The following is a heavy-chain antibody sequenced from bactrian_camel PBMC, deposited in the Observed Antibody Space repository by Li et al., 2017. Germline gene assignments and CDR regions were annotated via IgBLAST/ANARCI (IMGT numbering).Heavy chain of an antibody. CDR1: AYVFSSCA. Sequence: VQLVESGGGSVQAGGSLRLSCVADAYVFSSCAMGWYRQALGKERELVSRIGSDDIIKYADSVRGRFTISQDKPKNTVYLQMNSLKPEDTAMYYCAAGRTSTLVPLRYTVWGQGTQVTVS. J-gene: IGHJ4*01. V-gene: IGHV3S53*01. CDR3: AAGRTSTLVPLRYTV. CDR2: IGSDDII. D-gene: IGHD2*01.